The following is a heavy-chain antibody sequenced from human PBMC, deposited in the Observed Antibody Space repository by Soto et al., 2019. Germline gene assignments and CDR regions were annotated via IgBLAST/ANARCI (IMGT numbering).Heavy chain of an antibody. CDR2: IWYGGGNE. D-gene: IGHD2-2*03. CDR1: GFTFSSYG. Sequence: PGGSLRLSCAASGFTFSSYGVHWVRQAPGKGLEWVAIIWYGGGNEYYADSVKGRFTISGDNSKNTLYLQMNSLRAEDTAVYYCARASFQMDSFDRWGQGTLVTVSS. V-gene: IGHV3-33*01. J-gene: IGHJ5*02. CDR3: ARASFQMDSFDR.